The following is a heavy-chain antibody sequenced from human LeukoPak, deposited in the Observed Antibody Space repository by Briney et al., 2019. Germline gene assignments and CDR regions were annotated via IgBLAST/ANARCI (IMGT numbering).Heavy chain of an antibody. D-gene: IGHD2-21*02. J-gene: IGHJ6*02. CDR3: AREGRYCGGDCYLYYYYGMDV. CDR1: GGSISSSNYY. CDR2: IYYSGTT. Sequence: SETLSLTCTVSGGSISSSNYYWGWIRQPPGKGLEWIGSIYYSGTTYYSSSLKSRVIISVDTSKNQFSLKLSSVTAADTAVYYCAREGRYCGGDCYLYYYYGMDVWGQGTTVTVSS. V-gene: IGHV4-39*07.